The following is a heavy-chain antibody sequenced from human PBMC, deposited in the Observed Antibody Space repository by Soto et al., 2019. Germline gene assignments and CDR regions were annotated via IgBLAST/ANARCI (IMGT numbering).Heavy chain of an antibody. Sequence: GGSLRLSCAASGFTFSSYSMNWVRQAPGKGLEWVSSISSSSSYIYYADSVKGRFTISRDNAKNSLYLQMNSLRAEDTAVYYCARGMGIAVAGIHDAFDIWGQGTMVTVSS. V-gene: IGHV3-21*01. CDR3: ARGMGIAVAGIHDAFDI. D-gene: IGHD6-19*01. CDR1: GFTFSSYS. J-gene: IGHJ3*02. CDR2: ISSSSSYI.